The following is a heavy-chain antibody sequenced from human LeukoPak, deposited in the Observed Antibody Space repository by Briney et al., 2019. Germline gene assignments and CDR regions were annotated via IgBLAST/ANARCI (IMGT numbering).Heavy chain of an antibody. CDR3: ATVAGSYRGTYYYYYMDV. Sequence: SETLSLTCTVSGGSISSSSYYWGWTRQPPGKGLEWIGSIYYSGSTYYNPSLKSRVTISVDTSKNQFSLKLSSVTAADTAVYYCATVAGSYRGTYYYYYMDVWGKGNTVTVSS. J-gene: IGHJ6*03. V-gene: IGHV4-39*01. CDR2: IYYSGST. CDR1: GGSISSSSYY. D-gene: IGHD1-26*01.